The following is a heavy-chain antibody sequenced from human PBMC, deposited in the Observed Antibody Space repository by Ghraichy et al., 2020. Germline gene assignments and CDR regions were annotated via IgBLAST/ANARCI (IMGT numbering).Heavy chain of an antibody. D-gene: IGHD6-6*01. CDR2: INPNSGGT. J-gene: IGHJ4*02. CDR3: ARDYSSSYQQSSYYFDY. V-gene: IGHV1-2*04. CDR1: GYTFTGYY. Sequence: ASVKVSCKASGYTFTGYYMHWVRQAPGQGLEWMGWINPNSGGTNYAQKFQGWVTMTRDTSISTAYMELSRLRSDDTAVYYCARDYSSSYQQSSYYFDYWGQGTLVTVSS.